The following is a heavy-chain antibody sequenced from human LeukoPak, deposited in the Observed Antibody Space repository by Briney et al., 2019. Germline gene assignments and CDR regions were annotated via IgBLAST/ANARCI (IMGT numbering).Heavy chain of an antibody. Sequence: SGTLSLTCAVSGGSISSSNWWSWVRQPPGKGLEWIGEIYHSGSTNYNPSLKSRVTISVDTSKNQFSLKLSSVTAADTAVYYCARVISYSSGPDAFDIWGQGTMVTVSS. CDR3: ARVISYSSGPDAFDI. V-gene: IGHV4-4*02. J-gene: IGHJ3*02. D-gene: IGHD6-19*01. CDR1: GGSISSSNW. CDR2: IYHSGST.